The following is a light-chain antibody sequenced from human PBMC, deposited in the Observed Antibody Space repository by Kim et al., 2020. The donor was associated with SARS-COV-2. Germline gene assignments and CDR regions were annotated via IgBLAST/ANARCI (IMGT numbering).Light chain of an antibody. V-gene: IGLV3-19*01. CDR3: HSRDSSNNHL. J-gene: IGLJ3*02. CDR2: GKN. CDR1: SLRRYY. Sequence: VALGQTVRITYQGDSLRRYYASWYQQKPGQAPVLVIYGKNNRPSGIPDRVSGSSSGNTASLTITGAQAEDEADYYCHSRDSSNNHLFGGGTQLTVL.